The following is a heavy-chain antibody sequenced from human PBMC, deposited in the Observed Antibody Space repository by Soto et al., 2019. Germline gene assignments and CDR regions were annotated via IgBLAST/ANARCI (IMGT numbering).Heavy chain of an antibody. CDR1: GFTFDDYG. D-gene: IGHD1-1*01. J-gene: IGHJ5*02. CDR3: AKDPWNNWSGLFDP. Sequence: PGGSLRLSCVTSGFTFDDYGITWLRQAPGKGLEWVCSISSSGTDTRCAGSVKGRFTISRDNSQSTVYLQMNSLRDEDTAVYYCAKDPWNNWSGLFDPWGQGTLVTVSS. V-gene: IGHV3-23*01. CDR2: ISSSGTDT.